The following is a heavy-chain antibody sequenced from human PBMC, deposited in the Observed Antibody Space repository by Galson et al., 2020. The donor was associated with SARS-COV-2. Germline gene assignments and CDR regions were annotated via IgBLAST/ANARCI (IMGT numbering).Heavy chain of an antibody. D-gene: IGHD1-26*01. CDR2: IFYSGFT. J-gene: IGHJ4*02. Sequence: SETLSLTCTVSGGSITSDGSYWSWIRQHPGKGLEWIGYIFYSGFTYYNPSLKSRVTMSLDTYKNQFSLELKSVTAADTAVYYCASGLGGDYWGPGTLVTVSS. V-gene: IGHV4-31*03. CDR3: ASGLGGDY. CDR1: GGSITSDGSY.